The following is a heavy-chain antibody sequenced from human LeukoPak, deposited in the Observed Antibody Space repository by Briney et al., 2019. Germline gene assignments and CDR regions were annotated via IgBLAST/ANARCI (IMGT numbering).Heavy chain of an antibody. Sequence: SQTLSLTCTVSGGSISSGGYYWSWIRQPAGKGLEWIGRIYTSGSTNYNPSLKSRVTISVDTSKNQFSLKLSSVTAADTAVYYCARDGPVFANIASRAGPNDAFDIWGQGTMVTVSS. CDR3: ARDGPVFANIASRAGPNDAFDI. CDR2: IYTSGST. J-gene: IGHJ3*02. D-gene: IGHD6-13*01. V-gene: IGHV4-61*02. CDR1: GGSISSGGYY.